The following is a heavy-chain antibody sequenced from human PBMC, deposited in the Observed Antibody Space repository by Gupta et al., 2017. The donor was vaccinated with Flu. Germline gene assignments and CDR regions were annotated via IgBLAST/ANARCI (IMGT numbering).Heavy chain of an antibody. D-gene: IGHD2-8*02. CDR3: AGGVGYDAFEI. J-gene: IGHJ3*02. CDR2: ISSSGGDT. CDR1: GFNFRGYA. Sequence: EVQLLESGGGLVQPGGSLRLSCAASGFNFRGYAMSWVRQAPGKGLEWVSVISSSGGDTFYADSRRGRFTISRDNSKNTLYLQRNSLRADDTAIYYWAGGVGYDAFEIWGQGTTVTVSS. V-gene: IGHV3-23*01.